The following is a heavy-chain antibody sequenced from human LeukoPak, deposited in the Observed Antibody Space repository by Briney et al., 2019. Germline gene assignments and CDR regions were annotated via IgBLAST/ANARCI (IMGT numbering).Heavy chain of an antibody. Sequence: PGGSLRLSCAASEFTFNRYWMSWVRQAPGKGLEWVANIKKDGSEKYYVDSVKGRFTISRDSAKNSVHLQMNSLRAEDTAVYYCARGLAAPDYWGQGTLVTVSS. CDR1: EFTFNRYW. D-gene: IGHD6-13*01. J-gene: IGHJ4*02. CDR3: ARGLAAPDY. V-gene: IGHV3-7*03. CDR2: IKKDGSEK.